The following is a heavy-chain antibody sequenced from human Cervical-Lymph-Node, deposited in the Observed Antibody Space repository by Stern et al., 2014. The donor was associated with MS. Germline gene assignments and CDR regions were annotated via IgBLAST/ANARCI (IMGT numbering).Heavy chain of an antibody. CDR3: ARHQGGIAAN. CDR2: ISPLFGTT. J-gene: IGHJ4*02. V-gene: IGHV1-69*01. D-gene: IGHD6-13*01. CDR1: GGSFSTFD. Sequence: QVQLVQSGAEVKKPGSSLKVSCKGSGGSFSTFDIIWVRQAPGQGLALLGGISPLFGTTNYVQKFQGRVTMTAEASKRTAYMEWRSLRSEDTAVYYCARHQGGIAANWGQGTLVTVSS.